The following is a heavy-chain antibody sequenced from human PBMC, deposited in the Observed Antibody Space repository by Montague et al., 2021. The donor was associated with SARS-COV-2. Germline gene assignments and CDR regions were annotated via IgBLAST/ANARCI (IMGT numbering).Heavy chain of an antibody. CDR2: PYYGKKWYN. Sequence: CAISGDSVAGLRGGSEWHTQEPQRHVKCVGRPYYGKKWYNDYAVSVKSRITINPDTSKNQFSLQLNSVTPEDTAVYCCASGRMVPYSSSWTTLYYYYGMDVWGQGTTVTVSS. J-gene: IGHJ6*02. V-gene: IGHV6-1*01. D-gene: IGHD6-13*01. CDR3: ASGRMVPYSSSWTTLYYYYGMDV. CDR1: GDSVAGLRGG.